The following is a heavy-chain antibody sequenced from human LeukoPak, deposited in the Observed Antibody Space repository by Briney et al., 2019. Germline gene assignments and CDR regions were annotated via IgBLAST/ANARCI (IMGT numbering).Heavy chain of an antibody. CDR1: GFTVSSNY. D-gene: IGHD6-13*01. V-gene: IGHV3-53*01. Sequence: GGSLRLSCAASGFTVSSNYMSWVRQAPGKGLEWVSVIYSGGSTYYADSVKGRFTISRDNSKNTLYPQMNSLRAEDTAVYYCARGKLYRTAAADILDYWGQGTLVTVSS. CDR3: ARGKLYRTAAADILDY. CDR2: IYSGGST. J-gene: IGHJ4*02.